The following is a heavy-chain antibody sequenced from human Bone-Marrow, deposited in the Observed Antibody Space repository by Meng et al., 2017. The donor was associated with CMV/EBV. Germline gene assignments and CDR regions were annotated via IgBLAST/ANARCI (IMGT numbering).Heavy chain of an antibody. CDR3: ARAKVGATPFDY. D-gene: IGHD1-26*01. Sequence: SVKVSCKASGYTFTYRYLHWVRQAPGQGLEWMGGIIPIFGTANYAQKFQGRVTITTDESTSTAYMELSSLRSEDTAVYYCARAKVGATPFDYWGQGTLVTVSS. J-gene: IGHJ4*02. CDR1: GYTFTYRY. CDR2: IIPIFGTA. V-gene: IGHV1-69*05.